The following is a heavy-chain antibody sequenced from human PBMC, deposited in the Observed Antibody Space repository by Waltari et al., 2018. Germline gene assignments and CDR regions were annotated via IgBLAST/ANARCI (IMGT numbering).Heavy chain of an antibody. V-gene: IGHV4-30-2*01. D-gene: IGHD5-12*01. CDR1: GGSISRGGYS. CDR2: IYHSGST. CDR3: ARVRIGWLHYFDY. J-gene: IGHJ4*02. Sequence: QLQLQESGSGLVKPSQTLSLTCAVSGGSISRGGYSWSWIRQPPGKGLEWIGYIYHSGSTYYNPSLKSRVTISVDRSKNQFSLKLSSVTAADAAVYYCARVRIGWLHYFDYWGQGTLVTVSS.